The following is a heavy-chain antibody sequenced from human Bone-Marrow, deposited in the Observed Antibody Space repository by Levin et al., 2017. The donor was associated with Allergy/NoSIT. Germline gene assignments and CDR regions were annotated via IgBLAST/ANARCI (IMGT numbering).Heavy chain of an antibody. D-gene: IGHD2-2*02. CDR3: ARDVKPYCSSSSCYRGTWFDP. Sequence: VASVKVSCKASGYSFNTYGINWVRQAPGQGLEWMGWVSVYNDYVKYGQRFQGRVTMTTDTSTSTAYLELRSLRPDDTAVYFCARDVKPYCSSSSCYRGTWFDPWGQGTLVTVSS. V-gene: IGHV1-18*01. J-gene: IGHJ5*02. CDR2: VSVYNDYV. CDR1: GYSFNTYG.